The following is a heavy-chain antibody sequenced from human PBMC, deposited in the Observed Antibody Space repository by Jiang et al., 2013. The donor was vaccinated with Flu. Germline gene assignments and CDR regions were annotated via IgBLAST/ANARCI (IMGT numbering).Heavy chain of an antibody. J-gene: IGHJ4*02. V-gene: IGHV6-1*01. Sequence: QTLSLTCAISGDSVSSNSVAWNWIRQSPSRGLEWLGRAYYRSKWIIDYGTSVQSRLNINVDTAKNQFALQLNYVTPDDTALYYCAGGYTTSWLDYWARGTLVIVSS. CDR2: AYYRSKWII. CDR1: GDSVSSNSVA. CDR3: AGGYTTSWLDY. D-gene: IGHD6-13*01.